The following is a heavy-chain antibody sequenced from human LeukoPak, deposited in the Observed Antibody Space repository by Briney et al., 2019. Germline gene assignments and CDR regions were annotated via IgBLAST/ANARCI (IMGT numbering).Heavy chain of an antibody. Sequence: ASVKVSCKASGYTFTSYDINWVRQATGQGLEWMGWMNPNSGNTGCAQKFQGRVTITRNTSISTAYMELSSLRSEDTAVYYCARGLSAYYYMDVWGKGTTVTVSS. V-gene: IGHV1-8*03. D-gene: IGHD6-25*01. CDR3: ARGLSAYYYMDV. CDR2: MNPNSGNT. J-gene: IGHJ6*03. CDR1: GYTFTSYD.